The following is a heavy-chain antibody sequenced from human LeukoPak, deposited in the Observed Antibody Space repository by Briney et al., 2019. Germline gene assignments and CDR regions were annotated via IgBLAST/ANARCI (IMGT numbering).Heavy chain of an antibody. CDR2: IYHSGST. V-gene: IGHV4-30-4*01. J-gene: IGHJ3*02. CDR1: GGSISSGDYY. Sequence: SQTLSLTCTVSGGSISSGDYYWSWIRQPPGKGLEWIGEIYHSGSTNYNPSLKSRVTISVDKSKNQFSLKLSSVTAADTAVYYCARAVAPDHDAFDIWGQGTMVTVSS. CDR3: ARAVAPDHDAFDI. D-gene: IGHD1-14*01.